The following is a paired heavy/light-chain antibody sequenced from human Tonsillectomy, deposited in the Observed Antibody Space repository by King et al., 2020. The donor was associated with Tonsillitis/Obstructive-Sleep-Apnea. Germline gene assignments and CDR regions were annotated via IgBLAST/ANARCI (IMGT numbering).Heavy chain of an antibody. D-gene: IGHD2-2*03. Sequence: EVQLVESGGGLVQPGGSLRLSCAASEFTFSRYSMNWVRQAPGKGLEWVSYISSGSSTIYYADSVKGRFTISRDNAKNSLFLQMNSLRDEDTAVYYCARSGYCSSTGCYWGGGYYYYMDVWGKGTTVTVSS. V-gene: IGHV3-48*02. J-gene: IGHJ6*03. CDR1: EFTFSRYS. CDR3: ARSGYCSSTGCYWGGGYYYYMDV. CDR2: ISSGSSTI.
Light chain of an antibody. V-gene: IGLV2-14*01. CDR2: DVS. J-gene: IGLJ1*01. CDR1: SSDVGGYDY. Sequence: QSALTQPASVSGSPGQSITISCSGTSSDVGGYDYVSWYQQHPGKAPKLMIYDVSDRPSGLSSRFSGSKSGNTASLTISGLQAEDEADYYCSSFTSSSTYVFGTGTKVTVL. CDR3: SSFTSSSTYV.